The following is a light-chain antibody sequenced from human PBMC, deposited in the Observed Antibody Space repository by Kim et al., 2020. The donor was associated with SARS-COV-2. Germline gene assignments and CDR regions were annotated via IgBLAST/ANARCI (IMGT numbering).Light chain of an antibody. J-gene: IGLJ2*01. CDR2: DTN. V-gene: IGLV1-51*01. Sequence: GQKVTISRSGSSSNIGNNYISWYQQLPGTAPKLLIYDTNKRPSGIPDRFSGSKSGTSATLGITGLQTGDEADYYCGTWDSSLSAVVFGGGTKVTVL. CDR1: SSNIGNNY. CDR3: GTWDSSLSAVV.